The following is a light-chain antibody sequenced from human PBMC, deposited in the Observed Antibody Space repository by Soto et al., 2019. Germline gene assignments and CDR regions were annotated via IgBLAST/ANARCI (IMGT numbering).Light chain of an antibody. J-gene: IGKJ1*01. CDR3: QQYDNSVWT. Sequence: EIVFTQSPSTLSLSPSEIATLFGGPSQSVSSDYLAWYQQKPGKAPRLLIYGASSRATGIPDRFSGSASGTEFTLTISRLESEDFAVYYCQQYDNSVWTFGQGTKVDIK. CDR2: GAS. CDR1: QSVSSDY. V-gene: IGKV3-20*01.